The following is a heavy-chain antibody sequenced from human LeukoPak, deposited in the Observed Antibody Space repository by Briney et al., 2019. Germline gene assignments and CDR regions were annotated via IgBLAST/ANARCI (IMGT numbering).Heavy chain of an antibody. V-gene: IGHV1-8*02. J-gene: IGHJ4*02. CDR3: ARVRGQLGFDY. Sequence: GASVKVSCKASGYTFTSYDINWVRQATGQGLEWMGWMNPNSGNTGYAQKFQGRVTMTRDTSTSTVYMELSSLRSEDTAVYYCARVRGQLGFDYWGQGTLVTVSS. CDR2: MNPNSGNT. CDR1: GYTFTSYD. D-gene: IGHD3-10*01.